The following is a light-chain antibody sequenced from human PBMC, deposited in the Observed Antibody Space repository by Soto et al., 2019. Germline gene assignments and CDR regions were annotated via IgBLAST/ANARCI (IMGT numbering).Light chain of an antibody. CDR3: QQYNGWPWT. CDR2: GTS. J-gene: IGKJ1*01. Sequence: EVVMTQSPATLSVSPGERATLSCRASQSVSSNYLAWYQQKPGQAPRLLIYGTSSRATGIPDRFSGSGSGTDFTLTITGLQSEDFAVYYCQQYNGWPWTCGLGTKVDIK. CDR1: QSVSSN. V-gene: IGKV3D-15*01.